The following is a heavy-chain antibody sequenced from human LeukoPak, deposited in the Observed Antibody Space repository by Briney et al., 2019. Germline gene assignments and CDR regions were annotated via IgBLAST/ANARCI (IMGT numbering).Heavy chain of an antibody. J-gene: IGHJ1*01. V-gene: IGHV1-2*02. CDR1: GYTFIGYY. CDR2: VNPNSGVA. Sequence: ASVKVSCKASGYTFIGYYIHWMRQAPGQGLEWMGWVNPNSGVANYAQKFQGRVTMTRDTSISTAYMELSRLRSDDTAVYYCARERGSGSYYLHFQHWGQGTLVTVSS. CDR3: ARERGSGSYYLHFQH. D-gene: IGHD3-10*01.